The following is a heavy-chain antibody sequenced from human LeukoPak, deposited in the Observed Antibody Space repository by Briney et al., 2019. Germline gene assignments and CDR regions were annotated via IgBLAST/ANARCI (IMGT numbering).Heavy chain of an antibody. CDR3: ARDRQYYDSSGYYPSTDAFDI. CDR2: IYYSGST. V-gene: IGHV4-31*03. Sequence: SETLSLTCTVSGGSISSGGYYWSWIRQHPGKGLEWIGYIYYSGSTYYNPSLKSRVTISVDTSKNQFSLKLSPVTAADTAVYYCARDRQYYDSSGYYPSTDAFDIWGQGTMVTVSS. CDR1: GGSISSGGYY. J-gene: IGHJ3*02. D-gene: IGHD3-22*01.